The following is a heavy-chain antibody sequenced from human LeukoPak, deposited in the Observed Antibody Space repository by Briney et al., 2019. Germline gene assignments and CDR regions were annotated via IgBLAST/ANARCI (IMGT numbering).Heavy chain of an antibody. D-gene: IGHD1-26*01. J-gene: IGHJ4*02. V-gene: IGHV4-59*08. CDR3: ARLAAISGSDYPDD. CDR1: GVSISSYY. CDR2: IFYSGNT. Sequence: SETLSLTCTVSGVSISSYYWSWIRQPPGKGLEWIGYIFYSGNTIYNPSLRSRVTISADTSKNHFPLRLRSVTAADTAVYYCARLAAISGSDYPDDWGQGTLVTVSS.